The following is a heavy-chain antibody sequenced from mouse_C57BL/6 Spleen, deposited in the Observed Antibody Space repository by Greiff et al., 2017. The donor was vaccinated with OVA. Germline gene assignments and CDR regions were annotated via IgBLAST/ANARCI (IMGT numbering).Heavy chain of an antibody. CDR2: IDPSDSST. J-gene: IGHJ2*01. CDR3: ARAYSNFFDY. V-gene: IGHV1-69*01. D-gene: IGHD2-5*01. CDR1: GYTFTSYW. Sequence: QVQLQQSGAELVMPGASVKLSCKASGYTFTSYWMHWVKQRPGQGLEWIGEIDPSDSSTNYNQKFKGQSTLTVDKSSSTAYMQLSSLTSEDSAVYYCARAYSNFFDYWGQGTTLTVSS.